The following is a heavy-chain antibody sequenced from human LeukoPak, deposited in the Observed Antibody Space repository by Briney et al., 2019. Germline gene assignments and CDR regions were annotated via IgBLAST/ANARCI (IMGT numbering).Heavy chain of an antibody. CDR3: TRGQATVTTDVDY. Sequence: GGSLRLSCAASGFTFSSYWMSWVRQAPGKGLEWVANIKQDGSEKYYVDSVKGRFTISRDNAKNSLYLQINSLRAEDTAVHYCTRGQATVTTDVDYWGQGTVVTVSS. D-gene: IGHD4-17*01. CDR2: IKQDGSEK. J-gene: IGHJ4*02. CDR1: GFTFSSYW. V-gene: IGHV3-7*01.